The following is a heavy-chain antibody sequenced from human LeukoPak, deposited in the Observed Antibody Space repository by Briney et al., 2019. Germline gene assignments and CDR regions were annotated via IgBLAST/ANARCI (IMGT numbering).Heavy chain of an antibody. V-gene: IGHV1-69*01. Sequence: GSSVKVSCKASGGTFSSYAISWVRQAPGQGLEWMGGIIPIFGTANYAQKFQGRVTITADESTSTAYMELSSLRSEDTAVYYCARSRVRGVITYYFDYWGQGTLVTVSS. D-gene: IGHD3-10*01. J-gene: IGHJ4*02. CDR2: IIPIFGTA. CDR3: ARSRVRGVITYYFDY. CDR1: GGTFSSYA.